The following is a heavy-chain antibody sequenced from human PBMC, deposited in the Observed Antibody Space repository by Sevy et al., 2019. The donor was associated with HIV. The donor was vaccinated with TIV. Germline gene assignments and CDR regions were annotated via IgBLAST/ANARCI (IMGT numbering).Heavy chain of an antibody. CDR3: TSTRGYSYGNRGYYYYGMDV. Sequence: GESLKISCAASGFTFSNAWMNWVRQAPGKGLEWVGRIKSKTDGGTTDYAAPMKGRFTISRDDSKNRLYLQMNSLKTEDTAVYYCTSTRGYSYGNRGYYYYGMDVWGQGTTVTVSS. CDR2: IKSKTDGGTT. CDR1: GFTFSNAW. J-gene: IGHJ6*02. V-gene: IGHV3-15*07. D-gene: IGHD5-18*01.